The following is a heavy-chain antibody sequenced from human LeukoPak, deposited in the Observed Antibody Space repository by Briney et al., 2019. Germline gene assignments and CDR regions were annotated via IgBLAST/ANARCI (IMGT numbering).Heavy chain of an antibody. Sequence: SETLSLTCTVSGGSISSYYWSWIRQPPGKGLEWIGYIYYSGSTNCNPSLKSRVTISVDTSKNQFSLKLSSVTAADTAVYYCARDMRSGSYYGYYYYGMDVWGQGTTVTVSS. CDR1: GGSISSYY. CDR2: IYYSGST. CDR3: ARDMRSGSYYGYYYYGMDV. D-gene: IGHD1-26*01. J-gene: IGHJ6*02. V-gene: IGHV4-59*01.